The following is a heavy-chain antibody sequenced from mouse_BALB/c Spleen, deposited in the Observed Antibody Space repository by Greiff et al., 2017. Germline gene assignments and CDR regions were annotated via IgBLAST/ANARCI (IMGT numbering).Heavy chain of an antibody. J-gene: IGHJ4*01. D-gene: IGHD2-1*01. Sequence: EVKLQESGGGLVQPGGSLKLSCAASGFDFSRYWMSWVRQAPGKGLEWIGEINPDSSTINYTPSLKDKFIISRDNAKNTLYLQMSKVRSEDTALYYCARPGNYPYYYAMDYWGQGTSVTVSS. V-gene: IGHV4-1*02. CDR1: GFDFSRYW. CDR2: INPDSSTI. CDR3: ARPGNYPYYYAMDY.